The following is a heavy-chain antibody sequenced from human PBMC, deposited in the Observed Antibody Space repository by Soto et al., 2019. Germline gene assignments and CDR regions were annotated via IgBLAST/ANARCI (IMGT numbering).Heavy chain of an antibody. D-gene: IGHD4-17*01. Sequence: SETLSLTCTVSRGSISGYYWSWIRQPPGKGLEWIGNIYYTGSTNYNPSRKSRVTISVDTSKNQFSLKLTSVTAADTAVYYCVRVGGYYGDYPNFDYWGQGTLVTVSS. J-gene: IGHJ4*02. V-gene: IGHV4-59*01. CDR1: RGSISGYY. CDR3: VRVGGYYGDYPNFDY. CDR2: IYYTGST.